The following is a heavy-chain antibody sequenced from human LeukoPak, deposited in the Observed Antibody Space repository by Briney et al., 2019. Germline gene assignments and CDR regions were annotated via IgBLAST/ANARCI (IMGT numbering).Heavy chain of an antibody. CDR3: ARDYYDILTGYHRVEYNWFDP. CDR2: IYHSGST. J-gene: IGHJ5*02. D-gene: IGHD3-9*01. V-gene: IGHV4-38-2*02. Sequence: SETLSLTCTASGYSISSGYYWGWIRQPPGKGLEWIGSIYHSGSTYYNPSLKSRVTISVDTSKNQFSLKLSSVTAADTAVYYCARDYYDILTGYHRVEYNWFDPWGQGTLVTVSS. CDR1: GYSISSGYY.